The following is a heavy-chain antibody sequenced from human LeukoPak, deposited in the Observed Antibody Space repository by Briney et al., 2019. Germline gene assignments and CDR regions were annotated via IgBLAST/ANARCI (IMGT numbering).Heavy chain of an antibody. CDR3: ARGDYFDRRFDF. CDR2: IKQDGSEK. CDR1: GFTFSTSW. Sequence: PGGSLRLSCAASGFTFSTSWMNWVRQAPGKGLEWVADIKQDGSEKYYVDSVKGRFTVSRDNAKNSLYLRMNSLRAEDTAVYYCARGDYFDRRFDFWGQGTLVTVSS. D-gene: IGHD3-22*01. J-gene: IGHJ4*02. V-gene: IGHV3-7*01.